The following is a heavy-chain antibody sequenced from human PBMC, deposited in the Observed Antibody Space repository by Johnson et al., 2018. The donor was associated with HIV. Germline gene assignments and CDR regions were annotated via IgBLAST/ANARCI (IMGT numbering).Heavy chain of an antibody. CDR1: GFTVSSYY. J-gene: IGHJ3*01. CDR2: LFSGVTT. CDR3: AKEGVAGQEALLF. D-gene: IGHD3-3*01. V-gene: IGHV3-66*01. Sequence: VQLVESGGGLVQPGGSLRLSCAASGFTVSSYYMTWVRQAPGKGLEWVSVLFSGVTTYYADSVKGRFTISRDNSKNTLYLQMNSLRAEDTAVYYCAKEGVAGQEALLFWGQGTMVTVSS.